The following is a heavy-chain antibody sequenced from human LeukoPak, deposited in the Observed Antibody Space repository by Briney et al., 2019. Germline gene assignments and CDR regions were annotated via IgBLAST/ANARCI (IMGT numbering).Heavy chain of an antibody. V-gene: IGHV3-23*01. D-gene: IGHD5-18*01. CDR2: ISGSGDDT. J-gene: IGHJ4*02. CDR3: AKDPLDTVMVSPTFDY. CDR1: GFTFDDYA. Sequence: GGSLRLSCAASGFTFDDYAMYWVRQAPGKGLEWVSGISGSGDDTYYAASVKGRFTVSRDTSKNTLYLQMNSLRAEDTAVYYCAKDPLDTVMVSPTFDYWGQGTLVTVSS.